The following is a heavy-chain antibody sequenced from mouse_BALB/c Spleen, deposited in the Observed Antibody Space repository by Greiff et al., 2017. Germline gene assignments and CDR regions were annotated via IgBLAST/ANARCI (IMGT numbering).Heavy chain of an antibody. CDR2: ISSGSSTI. Sequence: EVKLVESGGGLVQPGGSRKLSCAASGFTFSSFGMHWVRQAPEKGLEWVAYISSGSSTIYYADTVKGRFTISRDNPKNTLFLQMTSLRYEDTAMEYWARSSANWYHYWYFDVWGAGTTVTVSS. CDR1: GFTFSSFG. D-gene: IGHD4-1*01. CDR3: ARSSANWYHYWYFDV. J-gene: IGHJ1*01. V-gene: IGHV5-17*02.